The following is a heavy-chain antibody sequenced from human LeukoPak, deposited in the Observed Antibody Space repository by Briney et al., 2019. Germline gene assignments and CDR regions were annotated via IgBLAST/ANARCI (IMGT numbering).Heavy chain of an antibody. Sequence: PGGSLRLSCAASGFTFSDYYMSWIRQAPGKGLEWVSGISAGGITTYYADSVKGRFTISRDNSNNTLYLQMNSLRAADTAVYYCAKDFSSWGPSGMDVWGQGTTVTVSS. D-gene: IGHD1-26*01. CDR2: ISAGGITT. V-gene: IGHV3-23*01. J-gene: IGHJ6*02. CDR3: AKDFSSWGPSGMDV. CDR1: GFTFSDYY.